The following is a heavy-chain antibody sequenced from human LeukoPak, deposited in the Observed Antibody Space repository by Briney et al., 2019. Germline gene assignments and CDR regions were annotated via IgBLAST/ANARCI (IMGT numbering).Heavy chain of an antibody. J-gene: IGHJ4*02. D-gene: IGHD3-22*01. Sequence: SETLSLTCAVYGGSFSGYYWSWIRQPPGKGLEWIGEINHSGSTNYNPSLKSRVTISVDTSKNQFSLKLSSVTAADTAVYYCARAHYDSSGYYYSHPFDYWGQGTLVTVSS. CDR2: INHSGST. CDR3: ARAHYDSSGYYYSHPFDY. V-gene: IGHV4-34*01. CDR1: GGSFSGYY.